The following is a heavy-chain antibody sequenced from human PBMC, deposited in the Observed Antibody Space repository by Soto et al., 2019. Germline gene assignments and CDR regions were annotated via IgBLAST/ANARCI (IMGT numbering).Heavy chain of an antibody. CDR2: INPNGGGT. D-gene: IGHD6-19*01. J-gene: IGHJ4*02. CDR1: KNTFSGYY. Sequence: QVQLVQSGAEVTKPGASVKVSCKTSKNTFSGYYLHWVRQDPGQGLGWMVWINPNGGGTIYAQKLQGRLTLTRDTSITTAYMELSRLRSDDTAFYYCATSSDWSPLLDYWGQGTLVTVSS. CDR3: ATSSDWSPLLDY. V-gene: IGHV1-2*02.